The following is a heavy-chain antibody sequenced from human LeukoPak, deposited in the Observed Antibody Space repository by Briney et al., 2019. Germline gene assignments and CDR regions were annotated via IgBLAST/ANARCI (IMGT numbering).Heavy chain of an antibody. J-gene: IGHJ4*02. V-gene: IGHV3-30*18. CDR1: GFAFSNYG. CDR3: AKVRVGTAHFDY. D-gene: IGHD2-15*01. Sequence: GGSLRLSCAASGFAFSNYGMHWVRQAPGKGLEWVVVISHDGSNNNYADSVKGRFTISRDNSKNTLYLQMNSLRPEDTAVYYCAKVRVGTAHFDYWGQGTLVTVSS. CDR2: ISHDGSNN.